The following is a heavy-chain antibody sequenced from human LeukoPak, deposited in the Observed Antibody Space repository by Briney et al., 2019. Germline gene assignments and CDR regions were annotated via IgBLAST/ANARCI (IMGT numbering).Heavy chain of an antibody. CDR1: GYTFTSYA. Sequence: GASVKVSCKASGYTFTSYAMHWVRQAPGQRLEWMGWINAGNGNTKYSQKFQGRVTITRDTSASTAYMELSSLRSEDTAVYYCARAPVAGPTVFDYWGQGTLVTVSS. CDR2: INAGNGNT. CDR3: ARAPVAGPTVFDY. J-gene: IGHJ4*02. D-gene: IGHD6-19*01. V-gene: IGHV1-3*01.